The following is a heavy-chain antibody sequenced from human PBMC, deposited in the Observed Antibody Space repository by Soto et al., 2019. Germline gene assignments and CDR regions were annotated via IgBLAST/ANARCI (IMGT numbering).Heavy chain of an antibody. V-gene: IGHV3-23*01. D-gene: IGHD2-15*01. CDR3: AKRDCSGSSCYPSFHLLFDY. CDR1: GFTFSSYA. Sequence: EVQLLESGGGLVQPGGSLRLSCAASGFTFSSYAMSWVRHAPGKGLEWVSAISGSGGSTYYADSVKGRFTISRDNSKNPLYLQMNSLRAEDTVVYYCAKRDCSGSSCYPSFHLLFDYWGKGTLVTVSS. CDR2: ISGSGGST. J-gene: IGHJ4*02.